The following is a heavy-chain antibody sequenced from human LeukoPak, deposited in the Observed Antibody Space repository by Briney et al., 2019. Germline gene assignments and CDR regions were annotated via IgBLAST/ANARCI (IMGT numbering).Heavy chain of an antibody. CDR1: GGTFSRYA. D-gene: IGHD3-22*01. CDR3: ARGFHYDTSGYYYFY. V-gene: IGHV1-69*05. CDR2: IIPLFGTA. Sequence: SVKVSCKASGGTFSRYAISWLRQAPGQGLEWMGGIIPLFGTANYAQKFQGRVTITTAESTSTAYMELSSLRSEDTAVYYCARGFHYDTSGYYYFYWGQGTRVTVSS. J-gene: IGHJ4*02.